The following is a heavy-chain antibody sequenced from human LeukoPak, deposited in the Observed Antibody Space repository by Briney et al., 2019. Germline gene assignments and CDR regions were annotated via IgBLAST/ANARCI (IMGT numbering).Heavy chain of an antibody. CDR2: INHSGST. CDR1: GGSFSGYY. V-gene: IGHV4-34*01. J-gene: IGHJ4*02. CDR3: ARRGSMTGPPPL. D-gene: IGHD6-6*01. Sequence: PSETLSLTCAVYGGSFSGYYWSWIRQPPGKGVEWIGEINHSGSTSYNPSLKSRVTISVDTSKNQFSLKLSSVTAADTAVYYCARRGSMTGPPPLWGQGTLVTVSS.